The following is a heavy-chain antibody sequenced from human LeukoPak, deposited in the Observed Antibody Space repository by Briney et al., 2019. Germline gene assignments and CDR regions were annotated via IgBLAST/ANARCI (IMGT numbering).Heavy chain of an antibody. V-gene: IGHV4-59*12. Sequence: PSETLSLTCTVSGASISSYYWSWIRQPPGKGLEWIGYIYYTGSTNYNPSLKSRVTISLDTSKNQFSLKLSSVTAADTAVYYCARDLGEDDAFDIWGQGTMVTVSS. CDR3: ARDLGEDDAFDI. CDR1: GASISSYY. D-gene: IGHD7-27*01. J-gene: IGHJ3*02. CDR2: IYYTGST.